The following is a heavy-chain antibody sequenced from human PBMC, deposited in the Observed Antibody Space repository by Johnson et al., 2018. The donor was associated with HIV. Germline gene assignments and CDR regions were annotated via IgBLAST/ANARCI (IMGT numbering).Heavy chain of an antibody. CDR1: GFTFNSYA. Sequence: VQLVESGGGLVQPGGSLRLSCETSGFTFNSYAMSWVRQAPGKGLEWVAAISGSGVRTGYGDSVKGRFTISRANAKNSLYLQMNSLRAEDTAVYYCTTQAADAAAGAPLAFDIWGQGTMVTVSS. D-gene: IGHD6-13*01. CDR2: ISGSGVRT. CDR3: TTQAADAAAGAPLAFDI. V-gene: IGHV3-23*04. J-gene: IGHJ3*02.